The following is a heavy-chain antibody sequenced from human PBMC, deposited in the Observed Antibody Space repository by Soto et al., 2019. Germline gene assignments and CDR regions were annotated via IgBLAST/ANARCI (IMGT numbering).Heavy chain of an antibody. V-gene: IGHV1-46*01. D-gene: IGHD6-19*01. Sequence: ASVKVSCKASGYTFTSYYMHWVRQAPGQGLEWMGIINPSGGSTSYAQKFQGRVTMTRDTSTSTVYRELSSLRSEDTAVYYCAREGVAGTPELGYYYGMDVWGQGTTVTVSS. J-gene: IGHJ6*02. CDR2: INPSGGST. CDR1: GYTFTSYY. CDR3: AREGVAGTPELGYYYGMDV.